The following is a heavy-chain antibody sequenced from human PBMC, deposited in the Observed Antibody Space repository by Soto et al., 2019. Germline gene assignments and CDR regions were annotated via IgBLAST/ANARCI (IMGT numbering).Heavy chain of an antibody. Sequence: GGSLRLSSAASGFTFSSYGMHWVRQAPRKGLEWVAVISYDGSNKYYADSVKGRFTISRDNSKNTLYLQMNSLRAEDTAVYYCAKDTGLAGFDYWGQGT. D-gene: IGHD4-17*01. J-gene: IGHJ4*02. CDR1: GFTFSSYG. CDR3: AKDTGLAGFDY. CDR2: ISYDGSNK. V-gene: IGHV3-30*18.